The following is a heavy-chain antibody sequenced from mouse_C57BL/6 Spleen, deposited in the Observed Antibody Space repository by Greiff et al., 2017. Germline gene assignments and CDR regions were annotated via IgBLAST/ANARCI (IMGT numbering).Heavy chain of an antibody. Sequence: EVQVVESGGGLVQPKGSLKLSCAASGFSFNTYAMNWVRQAPGKGLEWVARIRSKSNNYATYYADSVKDRFTISRDDSESMLYLQMNNLKTEDTAMYYCVRPDYGGYFDVWGTGTTVTVSS. J-gene: IGHJ1*03. CDR2: IRSKSNNYAT. D-gene: IGHD2-4*01. V-gene: IGHV10-1*01. CDR1: GFSFNTYA. CDR3: VRPDYGGYFDV.